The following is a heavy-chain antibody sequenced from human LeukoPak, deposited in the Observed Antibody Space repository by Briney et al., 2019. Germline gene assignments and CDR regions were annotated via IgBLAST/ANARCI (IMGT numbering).Heavy chain of an antibody. V-gene: IGHV4-39*01. D-gene: IGHD3-3*01. CDR2: IYYSGST. Sequence: SETLSLTCTVSGGSISSSSYYWGWIRQPPGKGLEWIGSIYYSGSTYYNPSLKSRVTISVDTSKNQFSLKLSTVTAADTAVYYCARTRDFWSGPYYFDYWGQGTLVTVSS. CDR1: GGSISSSSYY. J-gene: IGHJ4*02. CDR3: ARTRDFWSGPYYFDY.